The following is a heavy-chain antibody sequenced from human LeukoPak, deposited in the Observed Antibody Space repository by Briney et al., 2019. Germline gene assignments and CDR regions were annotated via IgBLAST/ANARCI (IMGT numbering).Heavy chain of an antibody. CDR3: ARSSGIVVVVAALDY. CDR1: GYTFTSYG. Sequence: SVKVSCKASGYTFTSYGISWVRQAPGQGLEWMGGIIPIFGTANYAQKFQGRVTITADESTSTAYMELSSLRSEDTAVYYCARSSGIVVVVAALDYWGQGTLVTVSS. CDR2: IIPIFGTA. V-gene: IGHV1-69*13. J-gene: IGHJ4*02. D-gene: IGHD2-15*01.